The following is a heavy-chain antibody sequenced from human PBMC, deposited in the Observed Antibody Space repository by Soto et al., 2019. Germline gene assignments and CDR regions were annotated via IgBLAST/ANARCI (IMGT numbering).Heavy chain of an antibody. D-gene: IGHD7-27*01. CDR3: TRDWGPPVPHGYDS. Sequence: QVQLQESGPGLVRPSQTLSLTCTVSGGSVTSGGYYWSWIRHGPGKGLEWIGYIYSSGDTNYNPSFNSRVAMSVDTSKNQFSLKLTSVTVADTAIYYCTRDWGPPVPHGYDSWGQGILVTVSS. CDR1: GGSVTSGGYY. V-gene: IGHV4-31*03. J-gene: IGHJ5*01. CDR2: IYSSGDT.